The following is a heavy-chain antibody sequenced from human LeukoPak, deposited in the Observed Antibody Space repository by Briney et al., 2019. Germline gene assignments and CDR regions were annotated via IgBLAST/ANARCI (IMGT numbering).Heavy chain of an antibody. Sequence: GGSLRLSCAASGFTFSSYGMSWVRQAPGKGLEWVSAISGSGGSTYYADSVKGRFPISRDNSKNSRYLQMNSLRAEDTAVYYCARGADYYYDSSGYYSLSRVPAFDIWGQGTMVTVSS. V-gene: IGHV3-23*01. CDR3: ARGADYYYDSSGYYSLSRVPAFDI. CDR1: GFTFSSYG. J-gene: IGHJ3*02. D-gene: IGHD3-22*01. CDR2: ISGSGGST.